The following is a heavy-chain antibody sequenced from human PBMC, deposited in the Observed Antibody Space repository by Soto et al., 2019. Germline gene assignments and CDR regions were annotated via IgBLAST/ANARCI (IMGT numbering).Heavy chain of an antibody. D-gene: IGHD5-12*01. Sequence: PGESLKISCKGSGYSFTSYWIGWVRQMPGKGLEWMGIIYPGDSDTRYSPYFQGQVTISADKSISTAYLQWSSLKASDTSIYYCARHRSATTDYYYYYMDVWGKGTTVTVSS. CDR2: IYPGDSDT. CDR1: GYSFTSYW. V-gene: IGHV5-51*01. J-gene: IGHJ6*03. CDR3: ARHRSATTDYYYYYMDV.